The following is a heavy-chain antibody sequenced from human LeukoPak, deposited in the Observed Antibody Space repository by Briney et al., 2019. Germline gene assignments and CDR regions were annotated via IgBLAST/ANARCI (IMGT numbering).Heavy chain of an antibody. CDR2: TNPSGGGT. V-gene: IGHV1-46*03. D-gene: IGHD1-26*01. Sequence: ASVKVSCKASGYTFTTYYMHWVRQAPGQGLEWMGITNPSGGGTAYTQKFRGRVSMTGDTSTSTVYMELTSLKTEDTAVYYCTTDLRRGSHGVDYWGQGTLVTVSS. CDR3: TTDLRRGSHGVDY. J-gene: IGHJ4*02. CDR1: GYTFTTYY.